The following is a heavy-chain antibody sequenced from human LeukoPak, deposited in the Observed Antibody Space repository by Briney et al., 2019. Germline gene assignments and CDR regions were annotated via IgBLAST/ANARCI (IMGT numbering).Heavy chain of an antibody. CDR3: ARDSEPISPSGSYYWQVFDY. Sequence: ASVKVSCKASGYTFTGYYVHWVRQAPGQGLEWMGRINPNSGGTNYAQKFQGRVTLTRDTSISTAYMELSRLRSDDTAVYYCARDSEPISPSGSYYWQVFDYWGQGTLVTVSS. D-gene: IGHD1-26*01. CDR1: GYTFTGYY. V-gene: IGHV1-2*06. J-gene: IGHJ4*02. CDR2: INPNSGGT.